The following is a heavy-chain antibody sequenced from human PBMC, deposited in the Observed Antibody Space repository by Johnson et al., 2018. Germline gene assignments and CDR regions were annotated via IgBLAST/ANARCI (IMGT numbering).Heavy chain of an antibody. J-gene: IGHJ1*01. D-gene: IGHD2-15*01. CDR2: IIPIFGTT. CDR1: GGTFSSYA. V-gene: IGHV1-69*06. Sequence: QVRLVQSGAEVKKPGSSVKVSCKASGGTFSSYAISWVRQAPGQGLEWMGGIIPIFGTTNYALSFQGRVTITADKSTSTAYMALSRLRSEDTAMYYCASGPCNDGRCYPTLFQDWGQGTLVTVSS. CDR3: ASGPCNDGRCYPTLFQD.